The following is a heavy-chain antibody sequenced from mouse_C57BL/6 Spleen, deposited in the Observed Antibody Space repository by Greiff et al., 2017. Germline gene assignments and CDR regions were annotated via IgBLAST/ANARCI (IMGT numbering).Heavy chain of an antibody. CDR2: IDPEDGET. Sequence: EVKLMESGAELVKPGASVKLSCTAAGCNIKDDYMHWVKQRTDPGLEWIGRIDPEDGETKSAPKCQGKAPITADTSSNTAYLQLSSLTSEDTAVYYCARLYGYWGQGTTLTVSS. CDR1: GCNIKDDY. CDR3: ARLYGY. V-gene: IGHV14-2*01. D-gene: IGHD1-1*02. J-gene: IGHJ2*01.